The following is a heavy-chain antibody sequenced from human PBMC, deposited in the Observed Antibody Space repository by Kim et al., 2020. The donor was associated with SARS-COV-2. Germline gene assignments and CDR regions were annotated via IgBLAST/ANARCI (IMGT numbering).Heavy chain of an antibody. D-gene: IGHD3-10*01. Sequence: GGSLRLSCAASGFTFSSYAMHWVRQAPGKGLEWVAVISYDGSNKYYADSVKGRFTISRDNSKNTLYLQMNSLRAEDTAVYYCAGDESPFLVDYYGSGSHSWGQGTLGTVSS. CDR2: ISYDGSNK. J-gene: IGHJ4*02. CDR3: AGDESPFLVDYYGSGSHS. V-gene: IGHV3-30*04. CDR1: GFTFSSYA.